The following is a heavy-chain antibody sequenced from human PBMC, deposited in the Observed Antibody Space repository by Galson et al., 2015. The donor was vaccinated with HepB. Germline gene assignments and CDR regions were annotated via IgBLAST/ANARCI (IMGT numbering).Heavy chain of an antibody. V-gene: IGHV4-59*08. CDR3: AGSTVVTQVALRD. Sequence: QVQLQESGPGLVKPSETLSLTCKISGGSISSYYWSWIRQPPGKKLEWIGHIFYTGSTDYNPSLGSRVTISVDTPRNQFSLRLSSVTAADTAVYYCAGSTVVTQVALRDWGQGTLVTVSS. J-gene: IGHJ4*02. D-gene: IGHD4-23*01. CDR1: GGSISSYY. CDR2: IFYTGST.